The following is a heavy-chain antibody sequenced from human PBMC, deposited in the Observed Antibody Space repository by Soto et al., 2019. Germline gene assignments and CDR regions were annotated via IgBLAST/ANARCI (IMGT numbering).Heavy chain of an antibody. V-gene: IGHV1-2*02. CDR2: INPNSGGT. CDR1: GYTFTGYY. D-gene: IGHD6-13*01. J-gene: IGHJ5*02. Sequence: ASVKVSCKASGYTFTGYYMHWVRQAPGQGLEWMGWINPNSGGTNYAQKFQGRVTMTGDTSISTACMELSRLRSDDTAVYYCAREKAQLVDNWFDPWGQGTLVTVSS. CDR3: AREKAQLVDNWFDP.